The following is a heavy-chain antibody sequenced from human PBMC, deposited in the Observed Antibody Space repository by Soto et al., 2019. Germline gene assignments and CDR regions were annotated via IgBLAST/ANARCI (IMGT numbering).Heavy chain of an antibody. Sequence: ETLSLTCTVSGVSVSSGSYYWSWIRQPPGKGLEWIGYIYYNGNTNYNLSLKSRVTKSVDMSKNQFSLKLTSVTAADTAVYYCAREEYYDSSGYARAFDIWGQGTMVTVSS. CDR3: AREEYYDSSGYARAFDI. CDR2: IYYNGNT. CDR1: GVSVSSGSYY. J-gene: IGHJ3*02. V-gene: IGHV4-61*01. D-gene: IGHD3-22*01.